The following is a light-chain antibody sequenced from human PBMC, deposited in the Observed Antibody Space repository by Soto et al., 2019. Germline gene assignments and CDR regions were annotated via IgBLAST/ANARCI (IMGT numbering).Light chain of an antibody. CDR3: QQSSNWPPIT. CDR1: QSVSSY. V-gene: IGKV3-11*01. J-gene: IGKJ5*01. CDR2: DAS. Sequence: EIVLTQSPATLSLSPGERATLSCRASQSVSSYLAWYQQTPGQAPRLLIYDASNRATGIPARFSGSGSGTDFTLTISSLEPEDFAVYYCQQSSNWPPITFGQGTRLEIK.